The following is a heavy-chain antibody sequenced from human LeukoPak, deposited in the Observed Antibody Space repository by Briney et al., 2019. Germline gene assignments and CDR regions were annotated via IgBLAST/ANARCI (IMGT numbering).Heavy chain of an antibody. J-gene: IGHJ5*02. CDR2: INHSGST. CDR1: SGSFSGYY. D-gene: IGHD3-10*01. CDR3: ARHSRPLLWFGELSPASAPAKVDP. Sequence: SETLSLTCAVYSGSFSGYYWSWIRQPPGKGLEWIGEINHSGSTNYNPSLKSRVTISVDTSKNQFSLKLSSVTAADTAVYYCARHSRPLLWFGELSPASAPAKVDPWGQGTLVTVSS. V-gene: IGHV4-34*01.